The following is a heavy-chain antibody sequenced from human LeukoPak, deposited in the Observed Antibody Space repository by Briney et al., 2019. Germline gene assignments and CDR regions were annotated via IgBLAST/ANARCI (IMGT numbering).Heavy chain of an antibody. D-gene: IGHD3-22*01. CDR1: GGSISSYY. CDR3: ARDGGDDSSH. V-gene: IGHV4-59*01. CDR2: IYYSGST. Sequence: SETLSLTCTVSGGSISSYYWSWIRQPPGKGLEWIGYIYYSGSTNYNPSLKSRVTISVDTSKNQFSLKLSSVTAEDTAVYYCARDGGDDSSHWGQGTLVTVSS. J-gene: IGHJ4*02.